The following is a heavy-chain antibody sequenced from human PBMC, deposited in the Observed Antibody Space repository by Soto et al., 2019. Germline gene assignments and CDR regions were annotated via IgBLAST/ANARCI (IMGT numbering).Heavy chain of an antibody. Sequence: QVQLVQSGAEVKKPGASVIVSCKASGYTFTIYYIPWVRQAPGQGHEWMGRINTTGGATSYAQKFQGRVTMTSDTSTSTVYMEVNSLRSEDTAVYYCARALAPYNSSAFWGQGTLVTV. D-gene: IGHD1-1*01. CDR3: ARALAPYNSSAF. J-gene: IGHJ4*02. V-gene: IGHV1-46*01. CDR1: GYTFTIYY. CDR2: INTTGGAT.